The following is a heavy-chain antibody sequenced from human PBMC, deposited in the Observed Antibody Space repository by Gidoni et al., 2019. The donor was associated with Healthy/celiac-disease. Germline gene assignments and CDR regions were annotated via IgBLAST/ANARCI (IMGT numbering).Heavy chain of an antibody. D-gene: IGHD6-19*01. Sequence: QVQLQESGPGLVKPSETRSLTCTVSGGSISSYYWSWIRQPPGKGLEWIGYIYYSGSTNYNPSLKSRVTISVDTSKNQFSLKLSSVTAADTAVYYCAREGSSGWYGHRFDYWGQGTLVTVSS. CDR2: IYYSGST. J-gene: IGHJ4*02. CDR3: AREGSSGWYGHRFDY. V-gene: IGHV4-59*01. CDR1: GGSISSYY.